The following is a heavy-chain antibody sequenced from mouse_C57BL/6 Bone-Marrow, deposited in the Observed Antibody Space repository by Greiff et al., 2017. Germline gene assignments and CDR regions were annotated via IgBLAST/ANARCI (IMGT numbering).Heavy chain of an antibody. CDR1: GYTFTSYW. V-gene: IGHV1-64*01. CDR3: ARFHYYYFDY. D-gene: IGHD1-2*01. J-gene: IGHJ2*01. Sequence: QVQLQQPGADLVKPGASVKLSCKASGYTFTSYWMHWVKQRPGQGLEWIGMIHPNSGSTNYNEKFKSKATLTVDKSSSTAYMQLSSLTSEDAAVYYCARFHYYYFDYGGQGTTLTVSS. CDR2: IHPNSGST.